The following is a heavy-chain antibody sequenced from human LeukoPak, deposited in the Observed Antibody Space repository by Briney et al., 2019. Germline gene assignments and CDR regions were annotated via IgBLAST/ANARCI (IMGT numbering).Heavy chain of an antibody. CDR2: IYYNGISGST. CDR3: ARALNDYYFDY. D-gene: IGHD2-21*02. Sequence: PSETLSLICTVSGGSISSCYWSWIRQPPGKGLDWIGYIYYNGISGSTNSNPSLNSRVTISADMSKKQFSLKLSSVTAADTAVYYCARALNDYYFDYWGQGALVTVSS. CDR1: GGSISSCY. V-gene: IGHV4-59*01. J-gene: IGHJ4*02.